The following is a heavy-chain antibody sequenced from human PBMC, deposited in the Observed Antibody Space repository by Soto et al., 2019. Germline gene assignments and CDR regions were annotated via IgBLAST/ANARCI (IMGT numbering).Heavy chain of an antibody. J-gene: IGHJ6*02. D-gene: IGHD6-6*01. CDR1: SGSISSYY. CDR3: ARGPRQLGNYYYYYYGMDV. V-gene: IGHV4-59*01. Sequence: PSETLSLTCTVSSGSISSYYWSWIRQPPGKGLEWIGYIYYSGSTNYNPSLKSRVTISVDTSKNQFSLKLSSVTAADTAVYYCARGPRQLGNYYYYYYGMDVWGQGTTVTVSS. CDR2: IYYSGST.